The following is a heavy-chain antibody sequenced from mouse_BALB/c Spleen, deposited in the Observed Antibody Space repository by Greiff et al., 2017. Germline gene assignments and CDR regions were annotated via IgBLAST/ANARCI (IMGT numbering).Heavy chain of an antibody. J-gene: IGHJ4*01. CDR2: IRNKANGYTT. CDR1: GFTFTDYY. Sequence: EVNVVESGGGLVQPGGSLRLSCATSGFTFTDYYMSWVRQPPGKALEWLGFIRNKANGYTTEYSASVKGRFTISRDNSQSILYLQMNTLRAEDSATYYCARGIYDGYYRGAMDYWGQGTSVTVSS. V-gene: IGHV7-3*02. CDR3: ARGIYDGYYRGAMDY. D-gene: IGHD2-3*01.